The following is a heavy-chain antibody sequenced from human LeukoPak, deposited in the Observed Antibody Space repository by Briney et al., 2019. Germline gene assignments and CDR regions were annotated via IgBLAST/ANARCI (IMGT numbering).Heavy chain of an antibody. Sequence: GASVKVSCKASGYTFTSYHMHWVRQAPGQGLEWMGIINPSGGTTNYAQKFQGRVTMTRDTSISTAYMELSRLRSDDTAVYYCARSMWFGELSHDYWGQGTLVTVSS. D-gene: IGHD3-10*01. CDR3: ARSMWFGELSHDY. J-gene: IGHJ4*02. CDR2: INPSGGTT. CDR1: GYTFTSYH. V-gene: IGHV1-46*01.